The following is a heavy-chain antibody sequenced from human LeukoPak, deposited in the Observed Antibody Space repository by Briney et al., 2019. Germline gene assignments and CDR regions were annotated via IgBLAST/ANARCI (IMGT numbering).Heavy chain of an antibody. CDR3: ARDFRVRGVINY. Sequence: SETLSLTCAVSGYSISSGYYWGWIRQPPGKGLEWIGSIYHSGSTYYNPSLKSRVTISVDTSKNQFSLKLSSVTAADTAVYYCARDFRVRGVINYWGEGTLVTVSS. J-gene: IGHJ4*02. CDR1: GYSISSGYY. D-gene: IGHD3-10*01. CDR2: IYHSGST. V-gene: IGHV4-38-2*02.